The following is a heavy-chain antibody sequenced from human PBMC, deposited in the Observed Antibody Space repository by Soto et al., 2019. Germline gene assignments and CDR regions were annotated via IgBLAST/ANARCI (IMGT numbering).Heavy chain of an antibody. D-gene: IGHD2-21*01. CDR1: GGSLRGSY. CDR2: VTHSGST. Sequence: QVHLQQWGAGLLKPSETLSLTCGVYGGSLRGSYWSWIRQPPGKALEWLGKVTHSGSTTFNPSLTSRVSVSVDTYDNQFSLKLTSVTAADTAVYYCARGHIPVYGPVPDYFDSWGQGTLVTVSS. CDR3: ARGHIPVYGPVPDYFDS. V-gene: IGHV4-34*02. J-gene: IGHJ4*02.